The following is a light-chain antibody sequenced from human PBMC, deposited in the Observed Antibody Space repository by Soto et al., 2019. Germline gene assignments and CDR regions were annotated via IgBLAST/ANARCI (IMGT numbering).Light chain of an antibody. V-gene: IGKV3D-20*01. CDR1: QSITNNY. J-gene: IGKJ4*01. Sequence: DIVLTQSPATLSLSPGERATLSCGASQSITNNYLAWYQQKPGLAPRLLIYDTSKRATGIPDRFSGSGSGTDFTLTISRLEPEDFAAYYCQQFGSLITSGGGTKWIS. CDR2: DTS. CDR3: QQFGSLIT.